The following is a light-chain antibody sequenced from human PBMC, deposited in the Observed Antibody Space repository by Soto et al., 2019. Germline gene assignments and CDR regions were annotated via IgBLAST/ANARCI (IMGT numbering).Light chain of an antibody. CDR3: QKYDSAPQT. J-gene: IGKJ1*01. CDR2: GAS. V-gene: IGKV1-27*01. Sequence: DIQMTQSPSSLSASVGDRVTITLAWYQQKPGKPPKLLIYGASTLQSGVPSRFSGSGAGTDFSLTISSLQPEDVATYYCQKYDSAPQTFGPVTKVEIK.